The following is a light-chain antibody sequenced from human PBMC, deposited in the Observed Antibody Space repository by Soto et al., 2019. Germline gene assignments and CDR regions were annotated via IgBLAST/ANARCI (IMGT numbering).Light chain of an antibody. CDR3: QSYDSSLSGSV. CDR1: SSNIGAGFD. CDR2: ANS. J-gene: IGLJ2*01. V-gene: IGLV1-40*01. Sequence: QLVLTQPPSVSGAPGQRVTISCTGSSSNIGAGFDVHWYQQFPGTAPKLLIYANSNRPSGVPDRFSGSKSGTSASLAITGLQADDEADYYCQSYDSSLSGSVFGGGTKLTVL.